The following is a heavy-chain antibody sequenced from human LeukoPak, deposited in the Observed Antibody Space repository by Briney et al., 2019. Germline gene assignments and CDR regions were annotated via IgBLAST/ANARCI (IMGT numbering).Heavy chain of an antibody. V-gene: IGHV3-66*01. D-gene: IGHD2-21*02. CDR3: ARDRNCAGACPPGNFQH. Sequence: PGGSLRLSCAASGFTVSRNHMSWVRQAPGKGLECVSVLDSGSKTSYAESVKGRLNISLDKSKNTLYLQMNSLRSDDTAVYYCARDRNCAGACPPGNFQHWGQGTLVLVSS. CDR2: LDSGSKT. CDR1: GFTVSRNH. J-gene: IGHJ1*01.